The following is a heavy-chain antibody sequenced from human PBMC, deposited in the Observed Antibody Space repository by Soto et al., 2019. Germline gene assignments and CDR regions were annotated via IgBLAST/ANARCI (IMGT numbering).Heavy chain of an antibody. J-gene: IGHJ3*02. D-gene: IGHD6-13*01. CDR1: GFTVSSNY. CDR3: ARDLGGSSSWYGNHDAFDI. Sequence: GGSLRLSYAASGFTVSSNYMSWVRQTPGKGLEWVSVIYSGGSTYYADSVKGRFTISRDNSKNTLYLQMNSLRAEDTAVYYCARDLGGSSSWYGNHDAFDIWGQGTMVTVSS. CDR2: IYSGGST. V-gene: IGHV3-66*01.